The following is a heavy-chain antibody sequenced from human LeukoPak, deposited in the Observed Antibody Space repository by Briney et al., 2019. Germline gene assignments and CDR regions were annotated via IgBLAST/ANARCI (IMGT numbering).Heavy chain of an antibody. D-gene: IGHD6-13*01. CDR3: AKQEQQLALEGYYFDY. V-gene: IGHV3-30-3*01. CDR1: GSPFSSYA. J-gene: IGHJ4*02. CDR2: ISYDGSNK. Sequence: GRSLRLSCAASGSPFSSYAMHWVRQAPCKGLEWVAVISYDGSNKYYADSVKGRFTISRDNSKNTLYLQMNSLRAEDMAVYYCAKQEQQLALEGYYFDYWGQGTLVTVSS.